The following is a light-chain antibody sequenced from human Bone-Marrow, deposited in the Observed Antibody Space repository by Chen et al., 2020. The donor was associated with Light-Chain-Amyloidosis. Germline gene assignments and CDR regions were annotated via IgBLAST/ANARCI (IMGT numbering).Light chain of an antibody. CDR1: DLPTKY. CDR2: SDT. Sequence: SYELTQLPSVSVSPGQTARITCSGDDLPTKYAYWYQQKPGQAPVPMIHSDTERPSGICERFSVSSSGTTATLTISGVQAEDEADYHCQSTDSSGTYEVIFGGGTKLTVL. J-gene: IGLJ2*01. V-gene: IGLV3-25*03. CDR3: QSTDSSGTYEVI.